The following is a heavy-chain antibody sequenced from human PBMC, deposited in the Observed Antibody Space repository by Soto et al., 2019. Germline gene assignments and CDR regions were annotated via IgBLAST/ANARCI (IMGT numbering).Heavy chain of an antibody. Sequence: PWGSLRLSCTSSVFTFSIFGMSWVRQAPGKGLEWVSDISGSGGSTNYADSVKGRFTVSRDNSKNTLYVQMNSLRAEDTAVYYCAKGAAAGTGTTIEYWGQGTLVPSPQ. CDR3: AKGAAAGTGTTIEY. V-gene: IGHV3-23*01. D-gene: IGHD1-7*01. CDR2: ISGSGGST. CDR1: VFTFSIFG. J-gene: IGHJ4*02.